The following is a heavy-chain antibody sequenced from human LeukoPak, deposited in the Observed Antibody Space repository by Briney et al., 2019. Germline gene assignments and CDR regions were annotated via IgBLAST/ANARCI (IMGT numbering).Heavy chain of an antibody. CDR2: ISGSGGST. CDR3: AKSIAYYFDY. J-gene: IGHJ4*02. Sequence: GGSLRLSCAVSGFTLSIYAMSWVRQAPGKGLEWVSAISGSGGSTYYADSVKGRFTISRDNSKNTLYLQMNSLRAEDTAVYYCAKSIAYYFDYWGQGTLVTVSS. CDR1: GFTLSIYA. V-gene: IGHV3-23*01.